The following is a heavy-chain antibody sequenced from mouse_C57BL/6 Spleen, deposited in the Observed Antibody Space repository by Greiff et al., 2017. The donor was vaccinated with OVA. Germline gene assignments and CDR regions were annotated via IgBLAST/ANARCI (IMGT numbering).Heavy chain of an antibody. V-gene: IGHV1-53*01. CDR2: INPSNGGT. Sequence: QVQLKQPGTELVKPGASVKLSCKASGYTFTSYWMHWVKQRPGQGLEWIGNINPSNGGTNYNEKFKSKATLTVDKSSSTAYMQLSSLTSEDSAVYYCARSRSIYYGYDADYWGQGTTLTVSS. J-gene: IGHJ2*01. D-gene: IGHD2-2*01. CDR3: ARSRSIYYGYDADY. CDR1: GYTFTSYW.